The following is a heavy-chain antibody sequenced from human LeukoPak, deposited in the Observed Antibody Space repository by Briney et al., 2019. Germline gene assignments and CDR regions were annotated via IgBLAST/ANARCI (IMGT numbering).Heavy chain of an antibody. CDR3: ARIEGNSGYGWSHFDY. D-gene: IGHD3-10*01. CDR1: GGSINSGDNY. Sequence: SETLSLTCTVSGGSINSGDNYWSWIRQPPGKGLEWIGFIYYRGTTYHNPSLKSRVSISIDTSRNQFSLKLNSVTAADTAVYYCARIEGNSGYGWSHFDYWGQGRLVTVSS. V-gene: IGHV4-30-4*01. J-gene: IGHJ4*02. CDR2: IYYRGTT.